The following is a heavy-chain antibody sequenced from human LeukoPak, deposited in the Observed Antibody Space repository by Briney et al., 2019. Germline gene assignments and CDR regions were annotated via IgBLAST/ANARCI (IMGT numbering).Heavy chain of an antibody. V-gene: IGHV4-31*03. J-gene: IGHJ3*02. CDR3: ARDRGCSSTSCYTDAFDI. D-gene: IGHD2-2*02. Sequence: PQTLSLTCTVSGGSISSGGYYWSWLRQHPGRGLEWIGYIYYSGSTYYNPSLKSRVTISVDTSKNQFSLKLSSVTAADTAVYYCARDRGCSSTSCYTDAFDIWGQGTMVTVSS. CDR1: GGSISSGGYY. CDR2: IYYSGST.